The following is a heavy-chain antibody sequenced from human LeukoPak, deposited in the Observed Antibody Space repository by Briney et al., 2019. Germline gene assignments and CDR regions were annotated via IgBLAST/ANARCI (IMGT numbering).Heavy chain of an antibody. J-gene: IGHJ4*02. CDR3: ARQIYFYDISGFYEDY. D-gene: IGHD3-22*01. CDR1: GGSIRDSEYY. Sequence: PSETLSLTCTVSGGSIRDSEYYWGWIRQTPGNGLQWITSMYYSGTTIYNPSLKNRVTASVDTSKNQFSLKLSSVTAADTAMYYCARQIYFYDISGFYEDYWGQGVLVTVSS. V-gene: IGHV4-39*01. CDR2: MYYSGTT.